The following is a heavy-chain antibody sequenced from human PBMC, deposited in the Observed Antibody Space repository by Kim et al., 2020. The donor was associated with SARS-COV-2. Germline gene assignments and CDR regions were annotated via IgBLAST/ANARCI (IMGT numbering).Heavy chain of an antibody. CDR1: GYSFTSYW. J-gene: IGHJ4*02. V-gene: IGHV5-51*01. D-gene: IGHD2-2*01. CDR3: ARHRYCSSTSCYEGFDY. Sequence: GESLKISCKGSGYSFTSYWIGWVRQMPGKGLEWMGIIYPGDSDTRYSPSFQGQVTISADKSISTAYLQWSSLKASDTAMYYCARHRYCSSTSCYEGFDYWGQGTLVTVSS. CDR2: IYPGDSDT.